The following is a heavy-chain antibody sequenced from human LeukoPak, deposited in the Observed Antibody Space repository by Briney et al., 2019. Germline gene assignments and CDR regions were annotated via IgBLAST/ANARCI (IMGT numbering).Heavy chain of an antibody. J-gene: IGHJ4*02. CDR3: ARPCEGSTSCYAFDY. Sequence: PSETLSLTCTVSGGSISSSSYYWGWIRQPPGKGLEWIGSIYYSGSTYYNPSLKSRVTISVDTSKNQFSLKLSSVTAADTAVYYCARPCEGSTSCYAFDYWGQGTLVTVSS. V-gene: IGHV4-39*01. D-gene: IGHD2-2*01. CDR1: GGSISSSSYY. CDR2: IYYSGST.